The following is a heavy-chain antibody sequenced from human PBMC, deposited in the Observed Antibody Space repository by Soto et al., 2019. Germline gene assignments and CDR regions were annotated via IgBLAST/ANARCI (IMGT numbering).Heavy chain of an antibody. CDR3: AGDPPQLLSPFDY. CDR1: GGSICSSNW. CDR2: IYHSGST. V-gene: IGHV4-4*02. Sequence: ASETLSLTCAVSGGSICSSNWWSWVRQPPGKGLEWIGEIYHSGSTNYNPSLKSRVTISVDKSKNQFSLKLSSVTAADTAVYYCAGDPPQLLSPFDYWGQGTLVTVSS. D-gene: IGHD5-18*01. J-gene: IGHJ4*02.